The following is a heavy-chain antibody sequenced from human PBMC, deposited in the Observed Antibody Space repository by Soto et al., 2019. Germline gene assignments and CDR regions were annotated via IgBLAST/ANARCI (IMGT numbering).Heavy chain of an antibody. Sequence: QVQLVQSGAEVRKPGSSVKVSCKASGGTFSNSAITWVRQAPGQGLEWVGGIIPIFGSTNYEQKVQGRVTITADEAPNTAYRELSSMTSEDTTLYYWARDGDLRSDVWIGPLGGGWFDPWGQGTLVTVSS. D-gene: IGHD3-3*01. J-gene: IGHJ5*02. CDR1: GGTFSNSA. CDR2: IIPIFGST. CDR3: ARDGDLRSDVWIGPLGGGWFDP. V-gene: IGHV1-69*12.